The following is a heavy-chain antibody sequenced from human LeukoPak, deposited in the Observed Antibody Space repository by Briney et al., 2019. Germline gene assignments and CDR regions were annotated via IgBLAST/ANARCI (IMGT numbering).Heavy chain of an antibody. D-gene: IGHD3-22*01. CDR1: GFTFSNYW. V-gene: IGHV4-34*01. J-gene: IGHJ4*02. CDR2: INHSGNT. CDR3: ARVYDTSAYYLAY. Sequence: PGGSLRLSCAASGFTFSNYWMSWIRQPPGKGLEWIGEINHSGNTSYNPSLKSRVTMSVDTSKSQFSLKLSPVTAADSAVYYCARVYDTSAYYLAYWSRGTLVTVSS.